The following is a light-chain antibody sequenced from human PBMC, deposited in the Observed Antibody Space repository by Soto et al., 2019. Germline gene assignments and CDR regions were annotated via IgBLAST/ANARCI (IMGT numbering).Light chain of an antibody. CDR1: QSISTN. Sequence: EIVMTQSPVMLSVSPGERATLSCRASQSISTNLAWYQQKPGQAPRLLIYGASTRADDFPARFSGRGSGTEFTLTISSLQPEDIAFYHCQQYGTSPWTFGQGTEVEIK. J-gene: IGKJ1*01. V-gene: IGKV3-15*01. CDR2: GAS. CDR3: QQYGTSPWT.